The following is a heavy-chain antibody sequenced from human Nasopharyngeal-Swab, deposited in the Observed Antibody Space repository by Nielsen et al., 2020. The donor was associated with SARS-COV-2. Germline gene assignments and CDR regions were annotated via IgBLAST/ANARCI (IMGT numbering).Heavy chain of an antibody. Sequence: SETLSLTCAVYGGSFRGYYWSWIRQPPGKGLEWIGEINHSGSTNYNASLKSRVTISVDTSKNQFSLKLSSVTAADTAVYYCARGRGVRGAVNFDYWGQGTLVTVSS. CDR1: GGSFRGYY. D-gene: IGHD3-10*01. V-gene: IGHV4-34*01. J-gene: IGHJ4*02. CDR2: INHSGST. CDR3: ARGRGVRGAVNFDY.